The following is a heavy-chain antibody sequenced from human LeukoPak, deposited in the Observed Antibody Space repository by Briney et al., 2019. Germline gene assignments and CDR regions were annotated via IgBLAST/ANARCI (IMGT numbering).Heavy chain of an antibody. CDR1: GGSITDYY. D-gene: IGHD3-22*01. J-gene: IGHJ4*02. CDR2: IYYSGIT. Sequence: SETLSLTCTVSGGSITDYYWSWIRQPPGKGLEWIGYIYYSGITNYNPSLKSRVTISVDTSKNQFSLKLSSVTAADTAVYYCASSRYFYDSSGQNHYFDSWGQGTLVTVSS. CDR3: ASSRYFYDSSGQNHYFDS. V-gene: IGHV4-59*01.